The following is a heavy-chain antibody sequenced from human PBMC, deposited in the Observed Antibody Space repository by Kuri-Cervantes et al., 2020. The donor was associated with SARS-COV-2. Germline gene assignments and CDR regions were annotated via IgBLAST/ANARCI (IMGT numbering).Heavy chain of an antibody. D-gene: IGHD5-12*01. CDR1: GGSISSYY. Sequence: SETLSLTCTVSGGSISSYYWSWIRQPAGKGLEWIGEINHSGSTNYNPSLKSRVTISVDTSKNQFSLKLSSVTAADTAVYYCARESGYDYYFDYWGQGTLVTVSS. V-gene: IGHV4-59*01. CDR2: INHSGST. CDR3: ARESGYDYYFDY. J-gene: IGHJ4*02.